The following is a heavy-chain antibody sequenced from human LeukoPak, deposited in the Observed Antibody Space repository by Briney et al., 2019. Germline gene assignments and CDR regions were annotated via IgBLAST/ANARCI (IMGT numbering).Heavy chain of an antibody. CDR2: INPNSGGT. CDR1: GYTFTSYY. CDR3: ARDGQLTRYYYYYGMDV. Sequence: ASVKVSCKASGYTFTSYYMHWVRQAPGQGLEWMGWINPNSGGTNYAQKFQGRVTMTRDTSISTAYMELSRLRSDDTAVYYCARDGQLTRYYYYYGMDVWGQGTTVTVSS. V-gene: IGHV1-2*02. J-gene: IGHJ6*02. D-gene: IGHD6-13*01.